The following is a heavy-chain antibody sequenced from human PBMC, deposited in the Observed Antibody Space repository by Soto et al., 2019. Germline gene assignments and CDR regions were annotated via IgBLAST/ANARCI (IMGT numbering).Heavy chain of an antibody. D-gene: IGHD4-4*01. CDR1: EYTFTSYT. V-gene: IGHV1-3*01. J-gene: IGHJ4*02. CDR2: INGGNGNT. Sequence: ASVKVSCKASEYTFTSYTMHWVRQAPGQRLEWMGWINGGNGNTKYSQKFQGRVTITRDTSASTAYMELSSLRSDDTAVYYCARELQGIYSFEDWGQGTLVTVSS. CDR3: ARELQGIYSFED.